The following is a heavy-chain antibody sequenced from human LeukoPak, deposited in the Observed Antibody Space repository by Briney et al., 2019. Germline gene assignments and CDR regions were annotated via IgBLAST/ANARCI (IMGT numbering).Heavy chain of an antibody. V-gene: IGHV7-4-1*02. CDR3: ARVYAISHYYYYMDV. Sequence: GASVKVSCKASGYTFTSYAMNWVRQAPGQGLEWMGWINTNTGNPTYAQGFTGRFVFSLDTSVSTAYLQISSLKAEDTAVYHCARVYAISHYYYYMDVWGKGTTVTVSS. J-gene: IGHJ6*03. CDR2: INTNTGNP. D-gene: IGHD2-8*01. CDR1: GYTFTSYA.